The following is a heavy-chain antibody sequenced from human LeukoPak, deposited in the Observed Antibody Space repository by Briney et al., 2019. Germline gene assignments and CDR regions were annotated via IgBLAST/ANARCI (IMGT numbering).Heavy chain of an antibody. V-gene: IGHV1-69*01. CDR3: ARVFEGYCSGGSCYFFDY. CDR1: GGTFSSYA. J-gene: IGHJ4*02. D-gene: IGHD2-15*01. CDR2: IIPIFGTA. Sequence: SVKVSCKASGGTFSSYAISWVRQAPGQGLEWMGGIIPIFGTADYAQKFQGRVTITADESTSTAYMELSSLRSEDTAVYYCARVFEGYCSGGSCYFFDYWGQGTLVTVSS.